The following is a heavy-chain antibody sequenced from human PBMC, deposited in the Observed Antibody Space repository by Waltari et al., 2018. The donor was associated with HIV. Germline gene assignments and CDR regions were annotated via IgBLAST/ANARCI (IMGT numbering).Heavy chain of an antibody. CDR2: IIPIFGSP. Sequence: QVQPVQSGAEVKKPGSSVKVSCKASGGTFSNSTLNWVRQAPGQGLEWMGGIIPIFGSPNYAQKFQGRVTITADESTSTVYMKLSSLRSEDTAVYYCASASRDTAMGAFDIWGQGTMVTVSS. V-gene: IGHV1-69*01. CDR3: ASASRDTAMGAFDI. D-gene: IGHD5-18*01. CDR1: GGTFSNST. J-gene: IGHJ3*02.